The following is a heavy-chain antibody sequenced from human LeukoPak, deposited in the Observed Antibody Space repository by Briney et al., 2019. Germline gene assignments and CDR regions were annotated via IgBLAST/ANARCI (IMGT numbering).Heavy chain of an antibody. CDR3: AKTYSGYHYYFDY. Sequence: GGSLRLSCAASGFTFSSYGMSWVRQAPGKGLEWVSAISGSGGSTYYADSVKGRFTISRDNSKNTLYLQMNSLRAEDTAVYYCAKTYSGYHYYFDYWGQGTLVTVSS. J-gene: IGHJ4*02. CDR2: ISGSGGST. D-gene: IGHD5-12*01. CDR1: GFTFSSYG. V-gene: IGHV3-23*01.